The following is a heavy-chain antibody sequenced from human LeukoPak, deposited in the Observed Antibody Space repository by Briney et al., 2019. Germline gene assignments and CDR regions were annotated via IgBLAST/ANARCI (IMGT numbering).Heavy chain of an antibody. V-gene: IGHV7-4-1*02. J-gene: IGHJ5*02. CDR1: GYTFTNYA. D-gene: IGHD3-22*01. Sequence: ASVKVSCKASGYTFTNYAMNWVRQAPGQGLEWMGWINTNTGNPTYAQGFTGRFVFSLDTSVSTAYLQISSLKAEDTAVYYCARDSTEIAYYYDSSGAFDPWGQGTLVTVSS. CDR2: INTNTGNP. CDR3: ARDSTEIAYYYDSSGAFDP.